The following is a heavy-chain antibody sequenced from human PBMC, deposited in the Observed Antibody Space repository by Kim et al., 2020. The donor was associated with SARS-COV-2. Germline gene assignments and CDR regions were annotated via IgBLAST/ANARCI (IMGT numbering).Heavy chain of an antibody. J-gene: IGHJ3*02. Sequence: DYARSVKSRLTINADPSKNQFSLQLNSVSPEDTAVYYCARDTPGQKAYDIWGQGTMVTVSS. CDR3: ARDTPGQKAYDI. V-gene: IGHV6-1*01.